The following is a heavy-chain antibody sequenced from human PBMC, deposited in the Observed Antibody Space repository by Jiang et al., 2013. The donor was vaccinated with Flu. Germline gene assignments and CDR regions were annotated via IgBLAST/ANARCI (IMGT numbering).Heavy chain of an antibody. V-gene: IGHV3-23*01. CDR1: GFTFNTHT. J-gene: IGHJ4*02. Sequence: QLLESGGTVVQPGGSLRLSCAASGFTFNTHTMTWFRQAPGKGPEWVSDIYAFDSSTRYADSVRGRFTISRDNSRNTVYLQMNSLRAEDTAIYYCAKDRHPDGVWQFDYWGRGALVTVSS. CDR3: AKDRHPDGVWQFDY. CDR2: IYAFDSST.